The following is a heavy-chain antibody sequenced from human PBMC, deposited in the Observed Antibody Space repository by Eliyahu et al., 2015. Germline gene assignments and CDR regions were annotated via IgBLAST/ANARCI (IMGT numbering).Heavy chain of an antibody. Sequence: QVQLVQSGAXVKKPGASXKXSCXASGYXFTSYNMHWVPQAPGQGLEWMGIIKPSGATTTYAQKFQGRVTMTMDTSTSTVYMELSSLRSEDTAVYYCARGGYSSGSSWGQGTLITVSS. CDR2: IKPSGATT. D-gene: IGHD5-12*01. CDR1: GYXFTSYN. V-gene: IGHV1-46*03. J-gene: IGHJ5*02. CDR3: ARGGYSSGSS.